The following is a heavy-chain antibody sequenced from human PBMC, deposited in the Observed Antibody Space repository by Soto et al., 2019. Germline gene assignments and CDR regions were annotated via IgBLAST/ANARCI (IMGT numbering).Heavy chain of an antibody. J-gene: IGHJ4*02. Sequence: QVQLVQSGAEVKKPGASVKVSCKASGYTFTSYGISWVRQAPGQGLEWMGWISAYNGNTNYAQKLEGRGTMTADTTTTTAYMELRSLRSDDTAVYYCARDRGLRLGELSFQTFDYWGQGTLVTVSS. CDR3: ARDRGLRLGELSFQTFDY. CDR2: ISAYNGNT. D-gene: IGHD3-16*02. CDR1: GYTFTSYG. V-gene: IGHV1-18*04.